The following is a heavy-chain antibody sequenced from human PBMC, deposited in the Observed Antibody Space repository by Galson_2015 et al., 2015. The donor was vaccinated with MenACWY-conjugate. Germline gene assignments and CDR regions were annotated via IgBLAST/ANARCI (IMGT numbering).Heavy chain of an antibody. CDR3: GRRRPRDIGGGFDI. D-gene: IGHD2-15*01. CDR2: IHYSGGT. CDR1: GGSISSNDFY. V-gene: IGHV4-39*01. Sequence: SETLSLTCTVSGGSISSNDFYCGWFRQPPGKGLEWIGNIHYSGGTYHNPSLKSRLTTSVDTSKNQFSLNLASVTAADTATYYCGRRRPRDIGGGFDIWGQGTLVTVSS. J-gene: IGHJ3*02.